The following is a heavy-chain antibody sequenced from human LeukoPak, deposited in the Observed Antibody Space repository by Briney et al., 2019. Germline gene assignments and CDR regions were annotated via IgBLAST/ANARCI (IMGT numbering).Heavy chain of an antibody. CDR2: IYYSGST. J-gene: IGHJ5*02. CDR1: GGSISSYY. CDR3: ARVGEQQPWFDP. V-gene: IGHV4-59*01. Sequence: SETLSLTCTVSGGSISSYYWSWIRQPPGKGLEWIGYIYYSGSTNYNPSLKSRVTISVDTSKNQFSLKLSSVTAADTAVYYCARVGEQQPWFDPGGQGTLVTVSS. D-gene: IGHD6-13*01.